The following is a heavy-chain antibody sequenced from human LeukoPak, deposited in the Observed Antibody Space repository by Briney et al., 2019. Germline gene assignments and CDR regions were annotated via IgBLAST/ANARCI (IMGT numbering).Heavy chain of an antibody. D-gene: IGHD2-15*01. J-gene: IGHJ3*02. CDR1: GFTFSGFG. CDR2: IRYDGSSE. CDR3: AKGLRLVVNPPDAFDI. V-gene: IGHV3-30*02. Sequence: GGSLRLSCAASGFTFSGFGMHWVRQAPGKGLEGVAFIRYDGSSEYYADSVKGRFTISRDNSKNTVYLKMNSLRGEDSAVYYCAKGLRLVVNPPDAFDIWGQGTMVTVSS.